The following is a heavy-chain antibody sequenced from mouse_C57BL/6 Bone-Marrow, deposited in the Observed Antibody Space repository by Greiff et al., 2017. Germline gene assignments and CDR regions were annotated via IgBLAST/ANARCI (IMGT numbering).Heavy chain of an antibody. D-gene: IGHD2-5*01. CDR2: IYPGSGST. CDR3: ARPYYSNYWYFDV. CDR1: GYTFTSYW. Sequence: VQLQQPGAELVKPGASVKMSCKASGYTFTSYWITWVKQRPGQGLEWIGDIYPGSGSTNYNEKFNSKATLTVDTSSSTDYMQLSSLTFEDSAVYYWARPYYSNYWYFDVWGTGTTVTVSS. J-gene: IGHJ1*03. V-gene: IGHV1-55*01.